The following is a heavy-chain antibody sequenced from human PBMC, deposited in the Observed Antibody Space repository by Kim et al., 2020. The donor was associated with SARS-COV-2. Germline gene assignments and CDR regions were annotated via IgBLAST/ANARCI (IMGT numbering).Heavy chain of an antibody. CDR2: IYYSGST. CDR3: ARDQRYDMLGYYYGMDV. CDR1: GGSVSSGSYY. Sequence: SETLSLTCTVSGGSVSSGSYYWSWIRQPPGKGLEWIGYIYYSGSTNYNPSLKSRVTISVDTSKNQFSLKLSSVTAADTAVYYCARDQRYDMLGYYYGMDVWGQGTTVTVSS. V-gene: IGHV4-61*01. J-gene: IGHJ6*02. D-gene: IGHD3-9*01.